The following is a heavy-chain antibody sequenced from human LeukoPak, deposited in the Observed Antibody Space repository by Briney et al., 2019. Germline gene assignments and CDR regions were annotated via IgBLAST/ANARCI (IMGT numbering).Heavy chain of an antibody. Sequence: SETLSLTCTVSGGSISSSSYYWGWIRQPPGKGLEWIGSIYYSGSTYYNPSLKSRVTISVDTSKNQFSLKLSSVTAADTAVYYCARRSRGPLDAFDIWGQGTMVTVSS. CDR1: GGSISSSSYY. CDR3: ARRSRGPLDAFDI. J-gene: IGHJ3*02. CDR2: IYYSGST. V-gene: IGHV4-39*07. D-gene: IGHD2-2*01.